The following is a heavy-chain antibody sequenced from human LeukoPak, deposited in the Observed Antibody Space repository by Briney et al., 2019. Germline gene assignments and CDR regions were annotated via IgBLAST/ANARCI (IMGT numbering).Heavy chain of an antibody. D-gene: IGHD3-9*01. J-gene: IGHJ4*02. CDR1: GGSFSGYY. CDR2: INHSGST. V-gene: IGHV4-34*01. CDR3: ARRSPSVGYDILTGLYYFDY. Sequence: SETLSLTCAVYGGSFSGYYWSWIRQPPGKGLGWIGEINHSGSTNYNPSLKSRVTISVDTSKNQFSLKLSSVTAADTAVYYCARRSPSVGYDILTGLYYFDYWGQGTLVTVSS.